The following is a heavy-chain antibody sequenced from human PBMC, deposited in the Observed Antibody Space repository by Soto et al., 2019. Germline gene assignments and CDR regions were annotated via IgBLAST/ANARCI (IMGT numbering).Heavy chain of an antibody. CDR3: AKTLFFDY. D-gene: IGHD2-21*01. CDR1: GFTLSSYA. J-gene: IGHJ4*02. V-gene: IGHV3-23*01. Sequence: GGSLRLSCVASGFTLSSYAMSWVRQAPGKGVEWVSAISGSGGNTFYADSVNGRFTISRDDSKNTLYLQMNSLRAEDTAVYYCAKTLFFDYWGQGTLVTVSS. CDR2: ISGSGGNT.